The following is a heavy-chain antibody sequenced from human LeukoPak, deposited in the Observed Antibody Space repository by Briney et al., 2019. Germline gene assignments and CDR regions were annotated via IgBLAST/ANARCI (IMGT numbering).Heavy chain of an antibody. CDR3: AKGGLGRTVMAHLDY. J-gene: IGHJ4*02. CDR2: ISGDGGNT. V-gene: IGHV3-43*02. Sequence: PGGSLRLSCAASGFTFDDYSMHWVRQAPGKGLEWVSLISGDGGNTYYADSVKGRFTISRDNSKSSLYLQMNSLRTEDTASYYCAKGGLGRTVMAHLDYWGQGTLVTVSS. D-gene: IGHD5-18*01. CDR1: GFTFDDYS.